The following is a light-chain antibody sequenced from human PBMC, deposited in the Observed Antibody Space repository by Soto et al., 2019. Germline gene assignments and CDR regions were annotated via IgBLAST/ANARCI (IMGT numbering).Light chain of an antibody. CDR2: GAS. Sequence: EIALTQSPGTLSVSPGERATLSFMTSQSVSNNYLAWYQQKPGQAPRLLIYGASSRATGIPDRFSGSGSGTDFTLSISRLEPEDFAVYYCQQYSSLWTFGQGTKVDIK. V-gene: IGKV3-20*01. CDR3: QQYSSLWT. J-gene: IGKJ1*01. CDR1: QSVSNNY.